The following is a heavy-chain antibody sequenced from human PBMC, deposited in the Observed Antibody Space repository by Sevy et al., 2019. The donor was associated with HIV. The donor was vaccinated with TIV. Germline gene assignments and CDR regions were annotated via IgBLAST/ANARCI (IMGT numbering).Heavy chain of an antibody. D-gene: IGHD4-17*01. CDR3: AKNSRAAVTTGLYY. V-gene: IGHV3-23*01. Sequence: GGSLRLSCAASGFIFSSYAMSWVRQAPGKGLEWVSGISGSGNSTYYADSVKGRFTTSRDNSKNTLYLQMNSLRAEDAAVYYCAKNSRAAVTTGLYYWGQGTLVTVSS. CDR2: ISGSGNST. CDR1: GFIFSSYA. J-gene: IGHJ4*02.